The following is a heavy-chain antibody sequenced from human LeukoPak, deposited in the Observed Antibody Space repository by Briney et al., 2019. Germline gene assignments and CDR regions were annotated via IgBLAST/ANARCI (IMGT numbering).Heavy chain of an antibody. CDR1: GGSISSYY. Sequence: SETLSLTCTVSGGSISSYYWSWIRQPPGKGLEWIGHIYYSGSTNYNPSLKSRVTISVDTSKNQFPLKLSSVTAADTAVYYCARPKDLGYCSSTSCRGAFDIWGQGTMVTVSS. D-gene: IGHD2-2*01. V-gene: IGHV4-59*01. J-gene: IGHJ3*02. CDR3: ARPKDLGYCSSTSCRGAFDI. CDR2: IYYSGST.